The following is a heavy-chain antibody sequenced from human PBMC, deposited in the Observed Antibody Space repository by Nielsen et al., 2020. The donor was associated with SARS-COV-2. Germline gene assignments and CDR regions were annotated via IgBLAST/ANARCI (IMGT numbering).Heavy chain of an antibody. V-gene: IGHV3-74*01. D-gene: IGHD5-18*01. J-gene: IGHJ6*04. CDR2: INSDGSST. Sequence: GESLKISCAASGFTFSSYWMHWVRQAPGKGLVWVSRINSDGSSTSYADSVKGRFTTSRDNAKNSLYLQMNSLRAEDTAVYYCARVRAGIQLWTMQEMDVWGKGTTVTVSS. CDR3: ARVRAGIQLWTMQEMDV. CDR1: GFTFSSYW.